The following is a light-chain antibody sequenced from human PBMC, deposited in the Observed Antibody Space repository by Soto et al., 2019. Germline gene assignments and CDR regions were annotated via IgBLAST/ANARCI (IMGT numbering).Light chain of an antibody. CDR2: AAS. V-gene: IGKV3-20*01. Sequence: ELVLTQSPGTLSLSAGERATLSCRASQSVSSSYLSWYHQKPGQAPRLLIYAASIRTTGIPDRFSGSGSGTDFTLTVSKLEPEDSAVYHCQLYGSYMFTFGQGTKLEI. J-gene: IGKJ2*01. CDR1: QSVSSSY. CDR3: QLYGSYMFT.